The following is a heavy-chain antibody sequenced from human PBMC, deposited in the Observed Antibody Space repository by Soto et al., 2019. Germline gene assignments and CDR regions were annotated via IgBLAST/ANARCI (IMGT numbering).Heavy chain of an antibody. D-gene: IGHD3-3*01. CDR1: GDTSNNYV. J-gene: IGHJ6*02. CDR3: ARSLSYYDFWSGYYPNGMDL. V-gene: IGHV1-69*01. Sequence: QVPLEQSGTEVKKPGSSVKVSCKASGDTSNNYVVSWVRQAPGQGLEWMGGIAPTFASANYAQKFQGRVSITADESTSTVYMELNSLMSEDTAVYYCARSLSYYDFWSGYYPNGMDLWGQGTTVTVSS. CDR2: IAPTFASA.